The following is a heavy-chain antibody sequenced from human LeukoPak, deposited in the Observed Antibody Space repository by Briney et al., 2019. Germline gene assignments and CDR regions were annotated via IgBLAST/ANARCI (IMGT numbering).Heavy chain of an antibody. V-gene: IGHV3-30*18. CDR1: GFIFSSYG. CDR3: AKDRLLGDSYYDNSGYGLDY. CDR2: VSYDGSNK. Sequence: ERSLGLSCAASGFIFSSYGMHWVRQAPGKGLEWVAVVSYDGSNKYYADSVKGRFTISRDNSKNTLYLQMNSLRTEDAAVYYCAKDRLLGDSYYDNSGYGLDYWGQGTPVTVSS. D-gene: IGHD3-22*01. J-gene: IGHJ4*02.